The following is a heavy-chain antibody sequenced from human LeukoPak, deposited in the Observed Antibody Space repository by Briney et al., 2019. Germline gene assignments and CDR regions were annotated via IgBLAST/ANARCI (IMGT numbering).Heavy chain of an antibody. Sequence: GGSLTLSCTASVLSFSSYNMNWVRQAPGKGPEWVAYITANNTTKYYADSVKGRFTISRDNAKKSLFLQMNSLRAEDMAVYYCAAASAFSSSWRSWGQGTVVTVSS. CDR3: AAASAFSSSWRS. V-gene: IGHV3-48*01. CDR1: VLSFSSYN. J-gene: IGHJ5*02. CDR2: ITANNTTK. D-gene: IGHD6-13*01.